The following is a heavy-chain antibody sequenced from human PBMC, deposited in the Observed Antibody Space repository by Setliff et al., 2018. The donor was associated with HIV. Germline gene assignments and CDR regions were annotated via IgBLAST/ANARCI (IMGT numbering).Heavy chain of an antibody. J-gene: IGHJ4*02. V-gene: IGHV4-59*08. CDR2: IYYTGTT. Sequence: SETLSLTCTVSGVSGGSISSHYWNWIRQPPGKGLEWIGYIYYTGTTKNNPSLKSRVTISVDTSKNQFSLKLSSVTAVDTAVYYCASPASGGSSGQYHYWGQGTLVTVSS. CDR1: GGSISSHY. CDR3: ASPASGGSSGQYHY. D-gene: IGHD6-19*01.